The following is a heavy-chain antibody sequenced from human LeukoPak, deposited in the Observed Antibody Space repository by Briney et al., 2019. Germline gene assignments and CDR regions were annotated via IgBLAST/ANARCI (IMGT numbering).Heavy chain of an antibody. CDR1: GFTFSSYW. V-gene: IGHV3-7*03. CDR2: IKQDGSEK. Sequence: PGGSLRLSCAASGFTFSSYWMGWVRQAPGKGLEWVANIKQDGSEKYCVDSVKGRFTISRDNAKNSLYLQMNSLRAEDTAVYYCARDRNYDFWSGYTNLGWFDPWGQGTLVTVSS. J-gene: IGHJ5*02. CDR3: ARDRNYDFWSGYTNLGWFDP. D-gene: IGHD3-3*01.